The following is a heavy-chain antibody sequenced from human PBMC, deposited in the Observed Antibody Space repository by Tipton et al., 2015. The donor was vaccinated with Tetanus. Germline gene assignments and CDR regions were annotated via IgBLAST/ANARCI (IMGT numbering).Heavy chain of an antibody. CDR2: TSPSGRT. J-gene: IGHJ4*02. CDR1: RGSVRSGSYQ. CDR3: VRANYEFPKKGPFDS. Sequence: GLVKPSETLSLTCTVSRGSVRSGSYQWNWIRQPPGKGLEWLAYTSPSGRTNSNYSLKSRITISQDMSKNQFSLRLASVTAADTAVYYCVRANYEFPKKGPFDSWGQGALVTVSS. D-gene: IGHD3-3*01. V-gene: IGHV4-61*01.